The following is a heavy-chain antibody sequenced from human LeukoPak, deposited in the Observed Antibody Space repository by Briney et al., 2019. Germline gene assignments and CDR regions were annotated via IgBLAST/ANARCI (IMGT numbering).Heavy chain of an antibody. CDR3: VTFYETY. CDR2: INSDGSWT. D-gene: IGHD2/OR15-2a*01. Sequence: GGSLRLSCAASGTSWMHWVRQAPGKGLVWVSHINSDGSWTGYADSVKGRFTISKDNAKNTVSLQMNNLRAEDTAVYYCVTFYETYWGRGTLVTVSS. J-gene: IGHJ4*02. V-gene: IGHV3-74*01. CDR1: GTSW.